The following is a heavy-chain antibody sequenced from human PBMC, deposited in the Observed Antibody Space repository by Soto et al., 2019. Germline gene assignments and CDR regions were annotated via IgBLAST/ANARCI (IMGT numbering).Heavy chain of an antibody. CDR1: GFTFSSYA. J-gene: IGHJ6*02. D-gene: IGHD6-6*01. V-gene: IGHV3-23*01. CDR3: AKDLLSSYSSSWYYYYGMDV. CDR2: ISGSGGST. Sequence: PGGSLRLSCAASGFTFSSYAMSWVRQAPGKGLEWVSAISGSGGSTYYADSVKGRFTISRDSSKNTLYLQMNSLRAEDTAVYYCAKDLLSSYSSSWYYYYGMDVWGQGTTVTVPS.